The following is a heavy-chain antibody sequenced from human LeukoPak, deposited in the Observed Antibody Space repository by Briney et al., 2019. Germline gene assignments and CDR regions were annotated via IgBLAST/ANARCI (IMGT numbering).Heavy chain of an antibody. J-gene: IGHJ4*02. D-gene: IGHD3-10*01. CDR2: MNPNSGNT. V-gene: IGHV1-8*02. Sequence: ASVKVSCKASGYTFTSYDINWVRQATGQGLEWMGRMNPNSGNTGYAQKFQGRVTMTRNTSISTAYMELSSLRSEDTAVYYCARGSLGELVGDFDYWGQGTLVTVSS. CDR1: GYTFTSYD. CDR3: ARGSLGELVGDFDY.